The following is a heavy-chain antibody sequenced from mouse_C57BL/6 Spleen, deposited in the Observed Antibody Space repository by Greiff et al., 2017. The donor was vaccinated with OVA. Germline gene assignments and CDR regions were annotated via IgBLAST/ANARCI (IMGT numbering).Heavy chain of an antibody. CDR2: IDPEDGET. J-gene: IGHJ2*01. Sequence: EVQLQQSGAELVKPGASVKLSCTASGFNIKDYYMHWVKQRTEQGLEWIGRIDPEDGETKYAPKFQGTAPITAATSSTTAYLQLSSLTSRDTAVYYCARGVYSNDYWGQGTTLTVSS. CDR3: ARGVYSNDY. D-gene: IGHD2-5*01. CDR1: GFNIKDYY. V-gene: IGHV14-2*01.